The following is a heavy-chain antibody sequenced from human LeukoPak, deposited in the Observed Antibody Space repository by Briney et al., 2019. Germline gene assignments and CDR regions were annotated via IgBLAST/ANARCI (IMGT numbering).Heavy chain of an antibody. J-gene: IGHJ4*02. CDR2: INASGTT. CDR3: ARDPPLVDRFGESY. V-gene: IGHV4-4*07. Sequence: PSETLSLTCSVPGGSISDYYWTWIRQPAGKGLEWIGRINASGTTRYNPSPKSRLAMSVDTSKNQFSLKLSSVTAADTAVYYCARDPPLVDRFGESYWGQGTLVTVSS. CDR1: GGSISDYY. D-gene: IGHD3-10*01.